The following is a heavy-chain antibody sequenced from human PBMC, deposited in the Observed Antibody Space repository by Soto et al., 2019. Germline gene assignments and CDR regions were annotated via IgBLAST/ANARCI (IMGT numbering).Heavy chain of an antibody. D-gene: IGHD3-10*01. Sequence: PGGSLRLSCAASGFTFSSYSMNWVRQAPGKGLEWVSSISSSSSYIYYADSVKGRFTISRDNAKNSLYLQMNSLRAEDTAVYYCARDWSGDLSDFDYWGQGTLVTVSS. V-gene: IGHV3-21*01. CDR2: ISSSSSYI. CDR3: ARDWSGDLSDFDY. J-gene: IGHJ4*02. CDR1: GFTFSSYS.